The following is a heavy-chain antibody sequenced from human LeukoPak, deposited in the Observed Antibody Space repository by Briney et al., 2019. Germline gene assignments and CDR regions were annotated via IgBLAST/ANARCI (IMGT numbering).Heavy chain of an antibody. D-gene: IGHD3-22*01. CDR2: INPNSGGT. J-gene: IGHJ4*02. CDR3: AKYYYDSYEGYYFDY. CDR1: GYTFTSYG. Sequence: ASVKVSCKASGYTFTSYGISWVRQAPGQGLEWMGWINPNSGGTNYAQKFQGRVTMTRDTSISTAYMELSRLKSDDTAFYYCAKYYYDSYEGYYFDYWGQGTLVTVSS. V-gene: IGHV1-2*02.